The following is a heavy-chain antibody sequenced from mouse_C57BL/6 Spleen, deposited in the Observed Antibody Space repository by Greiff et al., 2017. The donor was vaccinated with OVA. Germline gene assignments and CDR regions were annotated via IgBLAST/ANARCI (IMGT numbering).Heavy chain of an antibody. J-gene: IGHJ4*01. CDR2: INPNNGGT. Sequence: EVQLQESGPELVKPGASVKIPCKASGYTFTDYNMDWVKQSHGKSLEWIGDINPNNGGTIYNQKFKGKATLTVDKSSSTAYMELSSLTSEDTAVYYCARGGPTIVTNYAMDYWGQGTSVTVSS. V-gene: IGHV1-18*01. CDR1: GYTFTDYN. D-gene: IGHD2-5*01. CDR3: ARGGPTIVTNYAMDY.